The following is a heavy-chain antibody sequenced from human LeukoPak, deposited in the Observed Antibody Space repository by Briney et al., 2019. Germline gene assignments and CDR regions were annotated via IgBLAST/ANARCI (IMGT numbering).Heavy chain of an antibody. D-gene: IGHD3-9*01. J-gene: IGHJ4*02. CDR3: AKDQPSYYDILTGYCLPDY. Sequence: PGGSLRLSCAASGFTLSSYWMSWVRQAPGKGLEWVAFIRYDGSNKYYADSVKGRFTISRDNSKNTLYLQMNSLRAEDTAVYYCAKDQPSYYDILTGYCLPDYWGQGTLVTVSS. CDR1: GFTLSSYW. CDR2: IRYDGSNK. V-gene: IGHV3-30*02.